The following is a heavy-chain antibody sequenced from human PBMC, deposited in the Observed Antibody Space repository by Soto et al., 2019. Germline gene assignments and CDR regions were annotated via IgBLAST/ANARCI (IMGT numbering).Heavy chain of an antibody. D-gene: IGHD6-19*01. J-gene: IGHJ5*02. V-gene: IGHV4-34*01. Sequence: SETLSLTCAIYGGSFGAYYWTWIRQPPGKGLEWIGEIDPSRRANYNPSLKSRVTISADTSKNQFSLKLSSVTAADTAVYYCARGESSYSSGPWGQGTMVTFSS. CDR3: ARGESSYSSGP. CDR2: IDPSRRA. CDR1: GGSFGAYY.